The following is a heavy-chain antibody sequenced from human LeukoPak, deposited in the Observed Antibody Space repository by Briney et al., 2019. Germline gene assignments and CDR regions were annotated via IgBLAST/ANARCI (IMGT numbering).Heavy chain of an antibody. D-gene: IGHD6-13*01. Sequence: ETLSLTCTVSGGSISSSSYYWGWVRQAPGKGLEWVANIDQDGRENFYVDSVKGRFTISRDNAKNSLYLQMNSLRLDDTALYYCVRDQGAAGDYWGQGTLVTVSS. V-gene: IGHV3-7*01. J-gene: IGHJ4*02. CDR1: GGSISSSSYY. CDR2: IDQDGREN. CDR3: VRDQGAAGDY.